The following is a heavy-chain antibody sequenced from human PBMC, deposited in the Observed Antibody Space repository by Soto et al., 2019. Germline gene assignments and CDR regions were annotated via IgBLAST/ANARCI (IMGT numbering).Heavy chain of an antibody. D-gene: IGHD2-15*01. J-gene: IGHJ4*02. CDR3: ARQGGSSRIWDFDS. V-gene: IGHV3-30*04. CDR1: GFTFSGYA. Sequence: QVQLVESGGGVVQPGRSLRLSCAASGFTFSGYAMHWVRQAPGKGLEWVAATSYDENYKYYADSVKGRFTISRDNSKTTLFLQMHSLRSEDTDVYDCARQGGSSRIWDFDSWGQGSLVTVSS. CDR2: TSYDENYK.